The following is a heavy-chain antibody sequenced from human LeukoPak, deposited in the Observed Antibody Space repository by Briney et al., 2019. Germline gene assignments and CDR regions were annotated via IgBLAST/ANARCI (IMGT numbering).Heavy chain of an antibody. CDR3: ARDNYAGANWFDP. CDR1: GGTFSSYA. Sequence: SVKVSCKASGGTFSSYAISWVRQAPGQGLEWMGGIIPIFGTANYAQKFQGRVTITTDESTSTAYMELSSLRSEDTAMYYCARDNYAGANWFDPWGQGTLVTVSS. V-gene: IGHV1-69*05. CDR2: IIPIFGTA. D-gene: IGHD1-7*01. J-gene: IGHJ5*02.